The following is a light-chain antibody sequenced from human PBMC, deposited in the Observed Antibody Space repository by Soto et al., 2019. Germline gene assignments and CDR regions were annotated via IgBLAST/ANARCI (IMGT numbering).Light chain of an antibody. Sequence: EIVMTQSPATLTVSPVERATLSCMASQSAGTNIAWYQQKPGQAPRLLIHGAFTRATGIPARFSGSGSGTEFTLTISSLQSEDFAVFYCQQYNQWPITFGQGTRLEIK. J-gene: IGKJ5*01. V-gene: IGKV3-15*01. CDR2: GAF. CDR3: QQYNQWPIT. CDR1: QSAGTN.